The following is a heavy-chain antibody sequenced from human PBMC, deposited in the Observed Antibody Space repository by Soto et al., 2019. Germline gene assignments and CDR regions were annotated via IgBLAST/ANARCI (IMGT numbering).Heavy chain of an antibody. J-gene: IGHJ4*02. D-gene: IGHD3-22*01. V-gene: IGHV4-34*01. CDR2: INHSGST. CDR1: GGSFSGYY. CDR3: ARGIAPLYYYDRSGARGY. Sequence: QVQLQQWGAGVLKPSETLSLTCVVYGGSFSGYYWSWIRQPPGKGLEWIGEINHSGSTNYNPSLKSRVTISVDTSKNQFSLKLSSVTAADTAVYYCARGIAPLYYYDRSGARGYWGQGTLVTVSS.